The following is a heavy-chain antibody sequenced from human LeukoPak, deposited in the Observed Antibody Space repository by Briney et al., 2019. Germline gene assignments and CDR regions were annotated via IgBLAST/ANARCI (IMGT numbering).Heavy chain of an antibody. CDR3: ARVLGLELLAFWFDP. V-gene: IGHV3-9*01. D-gene: IGHD1-7*01. CDR2: ISWNSGSI. J-gene: IGHJ5*02. CDR1: GFTFDDYA. Sequence: PGGSLRLSCAASGFTFDDYAMHWVRQAPGKGLDWVSGISWNSGSIGYADSVKGRFTISRDNAKNSLYLQMNSLRAEDTAVYYCARVLGLELLAFWFDPWGQGTLVTVSS.